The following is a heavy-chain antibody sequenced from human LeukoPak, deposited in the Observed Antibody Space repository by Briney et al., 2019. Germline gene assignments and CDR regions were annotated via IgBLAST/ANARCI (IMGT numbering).Heavy chain of an antibody. J-gene: IGHJ6*02. CDR3: ARDSDGSTRNYGMDV. D-gene: IGHD1-1*01. V-gene: IGHV1-69*04. Sequence: ASVKVSCKASGGTFSSYAISWVRQAPGQGLEWMGRIIPILGIANYAQKFQGRVTITADKFTSTAYMELSSLRSEDTAVYYCARDSDGSTRNYGMDVWGQGTTVTVFS. CDR1: GGTFSSYA. CDR2: IIPILGIA.